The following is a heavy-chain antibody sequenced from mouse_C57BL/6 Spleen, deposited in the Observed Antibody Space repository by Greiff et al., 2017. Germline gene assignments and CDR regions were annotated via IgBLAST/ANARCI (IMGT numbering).Heavy chain of an antibody. CDR2: IDPSDSYT. J-gene: IGHJ2*01. CDR1: GYTFTSYW. CDR3: ARRTDY. Sequence: QVQLQQPGAELVKPGASVKLSCKASGYTFTSYWMQWVKQRPGQGLEWIGKIDPSDSYTNYNQKFKGKATLTVDTSSSTAYMQLSSLTSEDSAVYYCARRTDYWGQGTTLTVAS. V-gene: IGHV1-50*01.